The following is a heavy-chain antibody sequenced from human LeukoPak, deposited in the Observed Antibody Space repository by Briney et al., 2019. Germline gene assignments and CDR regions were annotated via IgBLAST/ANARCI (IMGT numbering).Heavy chain of an antibody. CDR3: ARAELVAYSSGWYDY. J-gene: IGHJ4*02. CDR1: GFTFSSYA. CDR2: ISGSGGST. D-gene: IGHD6-19*01. Sequence: PGGSLRLSCAASGFTFSSYAMSWVRQAPGKGLEWVSAISGSGGSTYYADSVKGRFTISRDNAKNSLYLQMNSLRAEDTAVYYCARAELVAYSSGWYDYWGQGTLVTVSS. V-gene: IGHV3-23*01.